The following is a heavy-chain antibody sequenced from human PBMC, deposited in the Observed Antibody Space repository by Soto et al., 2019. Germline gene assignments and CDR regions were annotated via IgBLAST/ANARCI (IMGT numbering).Heavy chain of an antibody. CDR3: AKSQCGPHTKVVVITHRQPGAFDV. V-gene: IGHV3-23*01. CDR2: ISGSGGST. Sequence: PGGSLRLSCAASGFTFSSYAMSWVRQAPGKGLEWVSAISGSGGSTYYADSVKGRFTISRDNSKNMLYLQMNSLRAEDTAVYYCAKSQCGPHTKVVVITHRQPGAFDVWGQGTMVTVSS. CDR1: GFTFSSYA. D-gene: IGHD3-22*01. J-gene: IGHJ3*01.